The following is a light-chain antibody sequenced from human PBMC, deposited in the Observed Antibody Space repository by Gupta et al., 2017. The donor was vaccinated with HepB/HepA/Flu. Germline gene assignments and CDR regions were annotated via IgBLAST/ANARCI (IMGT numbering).Light chain of an antibody. V-gene: IGLV2-11*01. CDR3: SSYAGRYTYV. Sequence: DVIKRPSGVPDRFSGSKSGNTASLTISGLQAEDEANSYRSSYAGRYTYVFGSGTKVTVL. J-gene: IGLJ1*01. CDR2: DVI.